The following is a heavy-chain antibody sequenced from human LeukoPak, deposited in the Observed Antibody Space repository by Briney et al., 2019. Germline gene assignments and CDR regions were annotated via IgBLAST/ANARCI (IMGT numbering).Heavy chain of an antibody. V-gene: IGHV4-38-2*02. CDR1: GYSISNGYY. CDR3: ARHLARRVSLTYYYGSGSHYYFDF. J-gene: IGHJ4*02. Sequence: SETLSPTCTVSGYSISNGYYWGWIRQPPGKGLEWIGSIYFSGSTNYNPYYNPSLKSRVTVSVDTSKNHFSLKLRSVTAADTAVYYCARHLARRVSLTYYYGSGSHYYFDFWGQGTLVTVSS. D-gene: IGHD3-10*01. CDR2: IYFSGST.